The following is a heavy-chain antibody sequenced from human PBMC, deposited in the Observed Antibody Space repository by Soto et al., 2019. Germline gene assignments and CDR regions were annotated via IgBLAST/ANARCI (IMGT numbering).Heavy chain of an antibody. CDR1: GFTFSNYW. CDR3: ARDQVAVAGMAGGMDV. D-gene: IGHD6-19*01. CDR2: IRQDGNDK. J-gene: IGHJ6*02. V-gene: IGHV3-7*01. Sequence: PGGSLRLSCTASGFTFSNYWMSWVRQAQGKGLEWVANIRQDGNDKYYVDSVKGRFTISRDNAKNSLYLQMNSLRGEDTAVYYCARDQVAVAGMAGGMDVWGQGTTVTVSS.